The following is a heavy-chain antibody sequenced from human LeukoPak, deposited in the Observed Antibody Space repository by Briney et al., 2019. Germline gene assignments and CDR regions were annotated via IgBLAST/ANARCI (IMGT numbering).Heavy chain of an antibody. CDR2: INLRGST. D-gene: IGHD6-13*01. CDR3: ARAGIAAAGTFHGMDV. J-gene: IGHJ6*04. V-gene: IGHV4-34*01. Sequence: SETLSLTCAVYGGSLCGYYWSWSRQPPGEGLGWVGEINLRGSTNYNPSLMRRVTISVDTSKNQFPLKLSSVTAADTAVYYCARAGIAAAGTFHGMDVWGKGTTVTVSS. CDR1: GGSLCGYY.